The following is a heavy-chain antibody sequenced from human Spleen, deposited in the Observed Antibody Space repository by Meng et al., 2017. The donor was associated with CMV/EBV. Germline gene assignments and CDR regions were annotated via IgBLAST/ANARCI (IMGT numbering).Heavy chain of an antibody. CDR2: MNPNSGFT. CDR1: GYTSISYD. Sequence: ASVKVSCKASGYTSISYDINWVRQAPGQGLEWMGWMNPNSGFTGYSQTFQGRVTMTRNTSPNTVYMEMTSLTSEDTAVYYCARRPIFGVDFALNAFYIWGQGTMVTVSS. V-gene: IGHV1-8*01. D-gene: IGHD3-3*01. CDR3: ARRPIFGVDFALNAFYI. J-gene: IGHJ3*02.